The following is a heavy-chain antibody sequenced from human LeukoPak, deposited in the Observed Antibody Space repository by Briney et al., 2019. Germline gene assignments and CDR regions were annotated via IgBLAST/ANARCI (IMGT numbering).Heavy chain of an antibody. V-gene: IGHV4-38-2*02. CDR3: ARARGRVGATKY. D-gene: IGHD1-26*01. Sequence: PSETLSLTCTVSGYSISSGYYWGWIRQPPGKGLEWTGSIYHSGSTYYNPSLKSRVTISVDTSKNQFSLKLSSVTAADTAVYYCARARGRVGATKYWGQGTLATVSS. CDR2: IYHSGST. J-gene: IGHJ4*02. CDR1: GYSISSGYY.